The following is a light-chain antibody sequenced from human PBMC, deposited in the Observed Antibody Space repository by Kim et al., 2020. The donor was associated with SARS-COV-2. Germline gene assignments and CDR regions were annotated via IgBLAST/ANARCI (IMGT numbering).Light chain of an antibody. J-gene: IGKJ5*01. CDR3: LQHGTYPLT. CDR2: GAS. V-gene: IGKV1-17*01. Sequence: ASVGDRVTITCRASQDIRNDLDWYQQNPGRAPKRLIYGASNLESGVPSRFSGSGSGTEFTLTISSVQPEDIATYYCLQHGTYPLTFGRGTRLEIK. CDR1: QDIRND.